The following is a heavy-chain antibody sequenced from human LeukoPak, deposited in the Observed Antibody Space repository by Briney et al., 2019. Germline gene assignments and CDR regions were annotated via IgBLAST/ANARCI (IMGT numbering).Heavy chain of an antibody. J-gene: IGHJ6*02. CDR2: IYYSGST. D-gene: IGHD4-17*01. V-gene: IGHV4-59*01. CDR1: GGSISSYY. Sequence: SETLSLTCTVSGGSISSYYWSWIRQPPGKGLEWSGDIYYSGSTNYNPSLKSRVTISVDTSKNQFSLKLSSVTAAGTAVYYCARCPTGTPPLMDVWGQGTTVTVSS. CDR3: ARCPTGTPPLMDV.